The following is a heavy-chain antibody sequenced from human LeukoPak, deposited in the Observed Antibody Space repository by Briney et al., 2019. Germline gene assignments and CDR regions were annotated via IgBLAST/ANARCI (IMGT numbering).Heavy chain of an antibody. J-gene: IGHJ4*02. CDR3: ARAYDITSSFDY. CDR2: ISPGSTYT. CDR1: GFTFSSYT. V-gene: IGHV3-21*01. D-gene: IGHD3-22*01. Sequence: GGSLRLSCAASGFTFSSYTMNWARQAPGKGLEWVSSISPGSTYTYYADSVKGRFTISRDNARNSLFLQMNSLRAEDTAIYYCARAYDITSSFDYWGQGTLVTVSS.